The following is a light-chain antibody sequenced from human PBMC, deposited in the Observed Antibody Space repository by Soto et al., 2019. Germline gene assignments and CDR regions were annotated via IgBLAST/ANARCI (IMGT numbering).Light chain of an antibody. CDR2: GAS. V-gene: IGKV3-20*01. Sequence: VLTQSPGTLSLSPGERATLSCRASQSVSSSYLAWYQQKPGQAPRLLIYGASSRATGIPDRFSGSGSGTDFTLTISRLEPEDFAVYYCQQYGSSPPRFTFGPGTKVDIK. J-gene: IGKJ3*01. CDR1: QSVSSSY. CDR3: QQYGSSPPRFT.